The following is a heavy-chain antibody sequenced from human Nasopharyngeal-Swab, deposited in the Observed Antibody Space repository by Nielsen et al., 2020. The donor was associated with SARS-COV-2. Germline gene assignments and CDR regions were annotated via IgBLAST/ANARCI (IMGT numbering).Heavy chain of an antibody. V-gene: IGHV3-9*03. CDR2: ISWNSGSI. Sequence: GGSLRLSCAASGFTFDDYAMHWVRHAPGKGLERVPGISWNSGSIGYADSVEDRFTISRDNTKNSLYLQMNSLRTEDMAVYYCARDLYRGYCAGGVCYGFDYWGQGTLVTVSS. D-gene: IGHD2-8*02. CDR3: ARDLYRGYCAGGVCYGFDY. J-gene: IGHJ4*02. CDR1: GFTFDDYA.